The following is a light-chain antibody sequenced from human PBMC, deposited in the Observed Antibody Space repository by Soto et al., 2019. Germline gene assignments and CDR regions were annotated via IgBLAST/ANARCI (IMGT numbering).Light chain of an antibody. J-gene: IGKJ1*01. CDR1: QSVSSN. CDR2: GAS. V-gene: IGKV3-15*01. Sequence: EVVMTQSPATRSVSPGERATLSCRASQSVSSNLAWYRQKPGQAPRLLMYGASTRAAGIPASLRGSGTGRDFNLTISGLQSEDFAVYWCEQDSKWRRTFGQATKVDI. CDR3: EQDSKWRRT.